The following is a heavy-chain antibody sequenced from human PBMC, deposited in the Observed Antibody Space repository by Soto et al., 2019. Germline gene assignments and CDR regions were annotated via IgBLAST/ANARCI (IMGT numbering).Heavy chain of an antibody. D-gene: IGHD1-26*01. CDR2: IDPSDSYT. V-gene: IGHV5-10-1*01. CDR3: ARRIVGSTSDAFDI. Sequence: PRESLTISCRGSGDSFTRYWISWVRQMPGKGLEWMGRIDPSDSYTNYSPSFQGHVTISADKSISTAYLQWSSLKASDTAMYYCARRIVGSTSDAFDIWGQGTMVTVSS. J-gene: IGHJ3*02. CDR1: GDSFTRYW.